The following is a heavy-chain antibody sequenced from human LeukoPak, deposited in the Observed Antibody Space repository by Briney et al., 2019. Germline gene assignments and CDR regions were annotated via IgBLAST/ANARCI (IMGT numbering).Heavy chain of an antibody. Sequence: PGGSLRLSCAASGFTFSSYAMSWVSQAPRKGLEWVAVISYDGSNKYYADSVKGRFTISRDNSKNTLYLQMNSLRAEDTAGYYCASEITYSCCWYYLDFWGQGTLLTVS. J-gene: IGHJ4*02. CDR3: ASEITYSCCWYYLDF. V-gene: IGHV3-30*03. CDR2: ISYDGSNK. D-gene: IGHD6-19*01. CDR1: GFTFSSYA.